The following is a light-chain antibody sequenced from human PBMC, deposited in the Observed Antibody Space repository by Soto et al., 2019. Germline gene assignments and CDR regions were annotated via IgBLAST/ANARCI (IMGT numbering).Light chain of an antibody. Sequence: QSVLTQPPSMSGAPGQRVTMSCTGSSSNLGAGYDAHWYQRLPGAAPKLLIYDNTHRPSGVPNRFSGSKSGTSASLAITGLQAEDEADYYCQSYDSGLSGHWVFGGGTKLTVL. CDR1: SSNLGAGYD. V-gene: IGLV1-40*01. J-gene: IGLJ3*02. CDR3: QSYDSGLSGHWV. CDR2: DNT.